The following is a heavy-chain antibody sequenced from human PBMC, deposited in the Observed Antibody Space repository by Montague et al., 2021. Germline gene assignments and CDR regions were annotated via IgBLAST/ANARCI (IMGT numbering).Heavy chain of an antibody. J-gene: IGHJ4*02. CDR3: ANRPEITVVTL. CDR2: ISGSGGST. V-gene: IGHV3-23*01. D-gene: IGHD4-23*01. Sequence: SLRLSCAASGFTFSSYAMSWVRQAPGKGLEWVSAISGSGGSTYYADSVKGRFTISRDNSKNTLYLQMNSLRAEDTAVYYCANRPEITVVTLGGQGALVTVSS. CDR1: GFTFSSYA.